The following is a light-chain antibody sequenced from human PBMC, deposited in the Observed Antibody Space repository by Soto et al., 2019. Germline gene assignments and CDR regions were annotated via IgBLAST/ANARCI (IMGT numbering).Light chain of an antibody. CDR2: RNN. CDR1: SSNIGSNY. J-gene: IGLJ3*02. Sequence: QSVLTQPPSASGTPGQRVTISCSGSSSNIGSNYVYWYQQHPATAPKLLIYRNNQRHSGVRVRFSGSKSGTSASLAISGLRSEDEDDYYYEAWDDDLSGDWVFGGGTKLTVL. V-gene: IGLV1-47*01. CDR3: EAWDDDLSGDWV.